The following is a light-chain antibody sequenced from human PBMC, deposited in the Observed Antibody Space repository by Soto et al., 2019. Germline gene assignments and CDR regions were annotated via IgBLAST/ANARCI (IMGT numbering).Light chain of an antibody. CDR3: EYYGTSIT. V-gene: IGKV3-20*01. CDR1: QSISNNH. J-gene: IGKJ4*01. CDR2: GTS. Sequence: EIVVTQSPGTLSLSPGERVTLSCRASQSISNNHLAWYQQKPGQAPRLLIHGTSNRATGIPDRFSGSGSGTDFTLTFSRLEPEDFAVYYCEYYGTSITFGGGTKVDIK.